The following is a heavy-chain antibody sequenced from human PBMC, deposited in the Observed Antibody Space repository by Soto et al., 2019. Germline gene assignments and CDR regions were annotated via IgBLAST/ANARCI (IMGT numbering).Heavy chain of an antibody. J-gene: IGHJ6*02. CDR3: AKDPHYGGNSYYYYGMDV. D-gene: IGHD2-21*02. Sequence: GGSLRLSCAASGFTFSSYGMHWVRQAPGKGLEWVAVISYDGSNKYYADSVKGRFTISRDNSKNTLYLQMNSLRAEDTAVYYCAKDPHYGGNSYYYYGMDVWGQGTTVTVSS. CDR2: ISYDGSNK. V-gene: IGHV3-30*18. CDR1: GFTFSSYG.